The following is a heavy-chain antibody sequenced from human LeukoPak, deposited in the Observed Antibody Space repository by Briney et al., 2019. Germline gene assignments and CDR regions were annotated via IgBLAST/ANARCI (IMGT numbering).Heavy chain of an antibody. CDR2: ISFHGINK. Sequence: GGSLRLSRAASGFTFSGYGMHWVRQAPGKGLEWVAFISFHGINKYYADSVKGRFTISRDNARNTVYLHMNSLRAEDTAVYYCAREDSSGWHYAFDIWGQGTMVTVSS. CDR1: GFTFSGYG. CDR3: AREDSSGWHYAFDI. D-gene: IGHD6-19*01. J-gene: IGHJ3*02. V-gene: IGHV3-30*12.